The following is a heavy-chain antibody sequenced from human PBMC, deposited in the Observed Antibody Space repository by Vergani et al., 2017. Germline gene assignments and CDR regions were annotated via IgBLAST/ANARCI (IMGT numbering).Heavy chain of an antibody. CDR2: ISSSGSFI. CDR3: AKVGRSEVAGTFGAFDI. CDR1: GFTFSSYS. J-gene: IGHJ3*02. D-gene: IGHD6-19*01. V-gene: IGHV3-21*04. Sequence: EVQLVESGGGLVKPGGSLRLSCAASGFTFSSYSMNWVRQAPGKGLEWVSSISSSGSFIDYADSLKGRFTISRDNSKNTLFLHMNSLRPEDTAVYYCAKVGRSEVAGTFGAFDIWGQGTLVAFSS.